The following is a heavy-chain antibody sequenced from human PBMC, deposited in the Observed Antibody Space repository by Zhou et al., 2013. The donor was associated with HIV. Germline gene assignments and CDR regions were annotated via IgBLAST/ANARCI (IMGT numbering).Heavy chain of an antibody. CDR1: GGTFSSYA. CDR2: IIPIFGTA. CDR3: ASHDFWSGYYTLNYYYYYYMDV. J-gene: IGHJ6*03. V-gene: IGHV1-69*05. D-gene: IGHD3-3*01. Sequence: QVQLVQSGAEVKKPGSSVKVSCKASGGTFSSYAISWVRQAPGQGLEWMGGIIPIFGTANYAQKFQGRVTITTDESTSTAYMELSSLRSEDTAVYYCASHDFWSGYYTLNYYYYYYMDVWGKGTTVTVSS.